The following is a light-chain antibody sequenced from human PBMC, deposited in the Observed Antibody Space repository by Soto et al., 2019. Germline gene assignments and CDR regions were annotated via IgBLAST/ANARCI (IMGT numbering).Light chain of an antibody. CDR2: AAS. CDR3: QQSYSTPFT. J-gene: IGKJ4*01. Sequence: DIQLTQSPSFLSASVGDRVTITCRASQGISSYLAWYQQKPGKAPKLLIYAASTLQSGVPSRFSGSGSGTDFTLTISSLQPEDFATYYCQQSYSTPFTFGGGTKVEIK. CDR1: QGISSY. V-gene: IGKV1-39*01.